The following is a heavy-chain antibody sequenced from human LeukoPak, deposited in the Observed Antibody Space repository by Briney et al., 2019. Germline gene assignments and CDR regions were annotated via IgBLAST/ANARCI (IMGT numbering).Heavy chain of an antibody. J-gene: IGHJ4*02. D-gene: IGHD3-22*01. Sequence: ASVKVFCKASGYTFTSYGISWVRQAPGQGLEWMGWISAYNGNTNYAQKLQGRVTMTTDTSTSTAYMELRSLRSDDTAVYYCARVSYYDSSGYYPPPDYWGQGTLVTVSS. V-gene: IGHV1-18*01. CDR1: GYTFTSYG. CDR2: ISAYNGNT. CDR3: ARVSYYDSSGYYPPPDY.